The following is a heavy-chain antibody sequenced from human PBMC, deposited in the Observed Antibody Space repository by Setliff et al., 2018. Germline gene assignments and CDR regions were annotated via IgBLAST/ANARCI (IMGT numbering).Heavy chain of an antibody. J-gene: IGHJ4*02. CDR3: SRLVRYCTTTTCQTLSGAEH. D-gene: IGHD2-8*01. V-gene: IGHV1-18*01. Sequence: ASVKVSCKSSGFTFTDYGITWVRQVPGQGLEWMGWINNYNFNTQYAQKFQGRLTMTTDASTATAYMELRSLRSDDTAIYFCSRLVRYCTTTTCQTLSGAEHWGQGTLVTVSS. CDR1: GFTFTDYG. CDR2: INNYNFNT.